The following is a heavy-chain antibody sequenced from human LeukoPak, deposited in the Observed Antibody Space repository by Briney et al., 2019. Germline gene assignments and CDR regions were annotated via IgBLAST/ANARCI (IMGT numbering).Heavy chain of an antibody. Sequence: SETLSLTCAVYGRSFRGYYWSWIRQPPGKGLEWIGEINHSGSTNYNPSLKSRVTISVDTSKNQFSLKLSSVTAADTAVYYCARGPPYFDYWGQGTLVTVSS. V-gene: IGHV4-34*01. J-gene: IGHJ4*02. CDR3: ARGPPYFDY. CDR2: INHSGST. CDR1: GRSFRGYY.